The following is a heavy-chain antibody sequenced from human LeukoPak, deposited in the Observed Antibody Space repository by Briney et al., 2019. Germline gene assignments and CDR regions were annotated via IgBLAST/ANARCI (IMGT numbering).Heavy chain of an antibody. V-gene: IGHV1-69*04. CDR2: IIPILGIA. CDR3: ARDGGGDYDQNDY. Sequence: SVKVSCKASGGTFSSYAISWVRQAPGQGLEWMGRIIPILGIANYAQKLQGRVTITADKSTSTAYMELSSLRSEDTAVYYCARDGGGDYDQNDYWGQGTLVTVSS. D-gene: IGHD2-21*02. J-gene: IGHJ4*02. CDR1: GGTFSSYA.